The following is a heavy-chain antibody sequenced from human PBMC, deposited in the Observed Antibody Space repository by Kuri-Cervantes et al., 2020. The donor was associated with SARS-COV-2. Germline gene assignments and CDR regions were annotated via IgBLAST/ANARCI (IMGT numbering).Heavy chain of an antibody. D-gene: IGHD5-12*01. CDR1: GGSNSSSSYY. CDR3: ARRGGSGYDQYYYYMDD. J-gene: IGHJ6*03. V-gene: IGHV4-39*01. Sequence: SETLSLTCTVAGGSNSSSSYYWGWIRQPPGKGLEWIGSIYYTGSTHYNPSLKSRVTISVDTSKNQFSLKLSSVTAADTAVYYCARRGGSGYDQYYYYMDDWGKGTTVTVSS. CDR2: IYYTGST.